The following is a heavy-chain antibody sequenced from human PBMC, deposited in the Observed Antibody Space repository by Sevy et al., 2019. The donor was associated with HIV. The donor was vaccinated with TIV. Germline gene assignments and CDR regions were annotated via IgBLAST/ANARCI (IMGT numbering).Heavy chain of an antibody. Sequence: GGSLRLSCAASGFTFSSYAMSWVRQAPGKGLEWVSAISGSGGSTYYADSVKGRFTISRDNSKNTLYLQMNSLRAEDTAVYYCARGYCTGGVCSYIGGDFDYWGQGTLVTVSS. CDR3: ARGYCTGGVCSYIGGDFDY. J-gene: IGHJ4*02. CDR2: ISGSGGST. CDR1: GFTFSSYA. D-gene: IGHD2-8*02. V-gene: IGHV3-23*01.